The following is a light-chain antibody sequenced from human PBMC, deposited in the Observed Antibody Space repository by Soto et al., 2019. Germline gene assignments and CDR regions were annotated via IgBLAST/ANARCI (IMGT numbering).Light chain of an antibody. Sequence: EIVLTQSPGTLSLSPGERATLSCRAGQSVSSNYLAWYQQKPGQAPRLLIYDASNRATGIPARFSGSGSGTDFTLTISSLEPEDFAVYYCQQRSNWPPITFGQGTRLEIK. CDR2: DAS. CDR3: QQRSNWPPIT. J-gene: IGKJ5*01. V-gene: IGKV3-11*01. CDR1: QSVSSNY.